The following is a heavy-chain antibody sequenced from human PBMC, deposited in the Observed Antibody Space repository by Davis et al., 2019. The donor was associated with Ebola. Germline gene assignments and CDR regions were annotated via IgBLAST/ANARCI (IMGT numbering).Heavy chain of an antibody. CDR1: GFTFSSYG. V-gene: IGHV3-30*02. D-gene: IGHD6-6*01. CDR2: MSHDGSDK. CDR3: AKDQYSSSIDY. J-gene: IGHJ4*02. Sequence: GESLKISCAASGFTFSSYGMHWVRQTPGRGLEWVASMSHDGSDKHYADSVKGRFTISRDNSRDTLHLQMDSLRPEDTAMYYCAKDQYSSSIDYWGQGTLVTVSS.